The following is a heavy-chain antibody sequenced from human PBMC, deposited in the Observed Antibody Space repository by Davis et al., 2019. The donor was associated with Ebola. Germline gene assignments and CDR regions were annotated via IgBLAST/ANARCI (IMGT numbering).Heavy chain of an antibody. D-gene: IGHD3-22*01. CDR1: GDSISSYY. CDR2: IYTSGST. J-gene: IGHJ4*02. Sequence: PGGSLRLSCTVSGDSISSYYWSWIRQPAGEGLEWIGRIYTSGSTNYNPSLKSRVTMSVDTSRNQFSLRLTSVTAADTAVYYCVGATSVYYWDFDYWGQGTLVTVSS. CDR3: VGATSVYYWDFDY. V-gene: IGHV4-4*07.